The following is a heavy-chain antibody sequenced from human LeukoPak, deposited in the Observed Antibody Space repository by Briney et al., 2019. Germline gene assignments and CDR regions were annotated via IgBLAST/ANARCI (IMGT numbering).Heavy chain of an antibody. Sequence: AGGSLRLSCAASGFTFSSYSMNWVRQAPGKGLEWVSSISSSSSYIYYADSVKGRFTISRDNAKNSLYLQMTSLRAEDTAVYYCARDLAIYSSGWYAAFDIWGQGTMVTASS. CDR2: ISSSSSYI. D-gene: IGHD6-19*01. CDR1: GFTFSSYS. V-gene: IGHV3-21*01. CDR3: ARDLAIYSSGWYAAFDI. J-gene: IGHJ3*02.